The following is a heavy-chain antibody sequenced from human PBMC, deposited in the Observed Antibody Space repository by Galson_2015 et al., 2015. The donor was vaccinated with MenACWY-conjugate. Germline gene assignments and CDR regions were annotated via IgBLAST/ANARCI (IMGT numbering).Heavy chain of an antibody. V-gene: IGHV4-61*08. CDR1: GGSASSGGYY. CDR2: IYDSGTT. CDR3: AREFSY. D-gene: IGHD2/OR15-2a*01. J-gene: IGHJ4*02. Sequence: ETLSLTCTVSGGSASSGGYYWTWIRQPPGKGLEWIGLIYDSGTTKYNPSLKGRVTISLDTSKNQVSLKLSSVTAADTAVYYCAREFSYWGQGTLVTVSS.